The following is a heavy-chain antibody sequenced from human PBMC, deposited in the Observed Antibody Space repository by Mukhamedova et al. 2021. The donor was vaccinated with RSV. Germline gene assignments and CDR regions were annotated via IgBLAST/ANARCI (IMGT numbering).Heavy chain of an antibody. CDR3: ALRSGHEYYYYGMDV. Sequence: GYTQKFQGRVTMTRDTSINTAYLELSSLRSEDTAVYYSALRSGHEYYYYGMDVWGQGTTVTVSS. D-gene: IGHD2-15*01. J-gene: IGHJ6*02. V-gene: IGHV1-8*01.